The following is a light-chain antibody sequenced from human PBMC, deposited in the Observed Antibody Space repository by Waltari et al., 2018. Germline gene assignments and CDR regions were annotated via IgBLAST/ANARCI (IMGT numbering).Light chain of an antibody. Sequence: DIVMTQSPDSLAVSLGETATINCRSSQSVLHSANSKNYLAWHQQRPGLPPKLLIHWASTRESGVPDRFSGSGSGTDFTLTISGLQAEDVAVYYCQQYYSSPTFGQGTKLEIK. J-gene: IGKJ2*01. V-gene: IGKV4-1*01. CDR2: WAS. CDR1: QSVLHSANSKNY. CDR3: QQYYSSPT.